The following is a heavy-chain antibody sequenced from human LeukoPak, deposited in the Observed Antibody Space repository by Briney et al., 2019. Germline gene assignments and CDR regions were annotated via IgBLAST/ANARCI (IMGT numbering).Heavy chain of an antibody. D-gene: IGHD5-12*01. CDR2: INPSGGGT. J-gene: IGHJ4*02. V-gene: IGHV1-46*01. Sequence: ASVTISFKASGYTFIKYYMHWVRQAPGQGLEWMGIINPSGGGTDYSQKFQGRVTMTSDTSTSTVYMELSSLTSEDTAVYYCAKEREYSDHDYPLDYWGQGTLVTVSS. CDR1: GYTFIKYY. CDR3: AKEREYSDHDYPLDY.